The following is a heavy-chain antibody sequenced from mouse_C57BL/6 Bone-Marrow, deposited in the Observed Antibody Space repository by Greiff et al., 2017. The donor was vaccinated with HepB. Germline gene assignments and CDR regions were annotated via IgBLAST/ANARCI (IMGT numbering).Heavy chain of an antibody. CDR3: ARKDYDAWVAY. J-gene: IGHJ3*01. D-gene: IGHD2-4*01. CDR2: ISSGSSTI. CDR1: GFTFSDYG. V-gene: IGHV5-17*01. Sequence: VQLKESGGGLVKPGGSLKLSCAASGFTFSDYGMHWVRQAPETGLEWVAYISSGSSTIYYADTVKGRFTIARDTAKNTLFLQMTSLRSEDTAVYYCARKDYDAWVAYWGQGTLVTVSA.